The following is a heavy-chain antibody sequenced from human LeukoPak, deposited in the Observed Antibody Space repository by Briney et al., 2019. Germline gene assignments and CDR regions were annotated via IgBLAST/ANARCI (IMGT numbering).Heavy chain of an antibody. CDR1: GYTFTSYA. CDR2: INAGNGNT. Sequence: GASVKVSCKASGYTFTSYAMHWVRQAPGQRLEWTGWINAGNGNTKYSQKFQGRVTITRDTSASTAYMELSSLRSEDTAVYYCARGGYVLKIDYGDYPLGFQHWGQGTLVTVSS. D-gene: IGHD4-17*01. V-gene: IGHV1-3*01. J-gene: IGHJ1*01. CDR3: ARGGYVLKIDYGDYPLGFQH.